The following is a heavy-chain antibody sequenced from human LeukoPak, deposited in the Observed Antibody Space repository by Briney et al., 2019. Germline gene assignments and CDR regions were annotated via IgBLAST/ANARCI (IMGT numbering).Heavy chain of an antibody. D-gene: IGHD6-13*01. CDR1: GGSYSAYY. V-gene: IGHV4-34*01. CDR3: ARGGANHRQIAAAGYNWFDP. CDR2: NIHRGSN. J-gene: IGHJ5*02. Sequence: PSETLSLTCGVYGGSYSAYYRIWIPQPPAKGLEWIGENIHRGSNHYNPSLKSRVTISVDTSKDQFSLKLSSVTAADTAVYYCARGGANHRQIAAAGYNWFDPWGQGTLVTVSS.